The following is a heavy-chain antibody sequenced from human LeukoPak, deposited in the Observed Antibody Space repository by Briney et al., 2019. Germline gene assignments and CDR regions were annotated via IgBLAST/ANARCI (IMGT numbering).Heavy chain of an antibody. D-gene: IGHD2-15*01. V-gene: IGHV3-64D*06. CDR2: ISSNGDNT. CDR1: GFPFNTYA. CDR3: TRDSALLGVAFDL. Sequence: GGSLRLSCSASGFPFNTYAIHWVRQAPGKGLEYVAGISSNGDNTDFADSAKGRFTTSRDNSKSTLFLQMNSLRAEDTAVYFCTRDSALLGVAFDLWGQGTVVTVSS. J-gene: IGHJ3*01.